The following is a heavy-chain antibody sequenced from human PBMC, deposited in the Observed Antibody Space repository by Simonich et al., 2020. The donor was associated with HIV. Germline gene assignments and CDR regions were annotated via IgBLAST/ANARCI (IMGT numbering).Heavy chain of an antibody. CDR1: GYFISSGYY. J-gene: IGHJ4*02. Sequence: QVQLQQWGAGLLKPSATLSVTGAVSGYFISSGYYWGWLRKPPGNGLEWIGSMDHSGITYYSPSLKSQRTISADTSKNHFSLKLTSVTAADTADYYCARVGRGAEFDYGGQGTLVTVSS. CDR3: ARVGRGAEFDY. V-gene: IGHV4-38-2*01. CDR2: MDHSGIT. D-gene: IGHD1-26*01.